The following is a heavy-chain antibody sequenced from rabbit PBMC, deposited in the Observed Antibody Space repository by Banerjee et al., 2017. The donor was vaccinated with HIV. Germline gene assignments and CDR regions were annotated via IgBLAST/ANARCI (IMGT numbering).Heavy chain of an antibody. CDR3: ARDLAGVTGWNFDL. V-gene: IGHV1S45*01. CDR2: INTSSGNT. D-gene: IGHD4-1*01. J-gene: IGHJ4*01. Sequence: QEQLKETGGGLVQPGGSLTLSCKASGFDFSSYWMTWVRQAPGKGLEWIACINTSSGNTVYASWAKGRFTISKTSSTTVTLQMTSLTAADTATYFCARDLAGVTGWNFDLWGPGTLVTVS. CDR1: GFDFSSYW.